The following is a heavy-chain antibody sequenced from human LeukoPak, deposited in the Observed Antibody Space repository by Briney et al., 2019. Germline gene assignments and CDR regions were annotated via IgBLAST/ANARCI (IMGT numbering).Heavy chain of an antibody. J-gene: IGHJ4*02. CDR3: ARDWTSSSWYGVVY. D-gene: IGHD6-13*01. Sequence: GASVKVSCKASGYTFTSYDINWVRQVTGQGLEWMGWMNPKSGNTGYAQKFQGRVTITRNTSISTAYMEVSSLRYEDTAVYYCARDWTSSSWYGVVYWGQGTLVTVSS. CDR1: GYTFTSYD. CDR2: MNPKSGNT. V-gene: IGHV1-8*03.